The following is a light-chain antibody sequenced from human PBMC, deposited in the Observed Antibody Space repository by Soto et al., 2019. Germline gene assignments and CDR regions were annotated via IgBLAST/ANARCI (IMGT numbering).Light chain of an antibody. CDR3: TSFSISDTEVL. V-gene: IGLV2-14*01. J-gene: IGLJ2*01. Sequence: QSALTQPASVSGSPGQSITISCTGTSSDVGGYNYVSWYQQHPGRAPKLMIFDVSNRPSGVSDRFSGSKSGNTASLTISGLQAEDEADYYCTSFSISDTEVLFGGGTKLTVL. CDR2: DVS. CDR1: SSDVGGYNY.